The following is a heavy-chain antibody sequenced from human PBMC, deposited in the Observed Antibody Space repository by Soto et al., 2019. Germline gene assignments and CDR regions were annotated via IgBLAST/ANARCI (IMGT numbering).Heavy chain of an antibody. Sequence: GASVKVSCKASGYTFTSYYMHWVRQAPGQGLEWMGIINPSGGSTSYAQKFQGRVTMTRDTSTSTVYMELSSLRSEDTAVYYCARDPSNILGHVDTAMVNVYWGQGTLVTVSS. V-gene: IGHV1-46*01. CDR1: GYTFTSYY. J-gene: IGHJ4*02. D-gene: IGHD5-18*01. CDR3: ARDPSNILGHVDTAMVNVY. CDR2: INPSGGST.